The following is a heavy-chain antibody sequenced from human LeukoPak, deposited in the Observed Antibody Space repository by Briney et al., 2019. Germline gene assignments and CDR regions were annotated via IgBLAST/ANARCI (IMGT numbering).Heavy chain of an antibody. Sequence: GGSLRLSCAASGFTFSSCGMHWVRQAPGKGLEWVAAISYDGRNKEYVDSVKGRFTISRDNSKNTLYLQMNSLRAEDTAVYNCAKDRGYSHGFDYWGQGTLVTVSS. J-gene: IGHJ4*02. V-gene: IGHV3-30*18. CDR1: GFTFSSCG. CDR2: ISYDGRNK. D-gene: IGHD5-18*01. CDR3: AKDRGYSHGFDY.